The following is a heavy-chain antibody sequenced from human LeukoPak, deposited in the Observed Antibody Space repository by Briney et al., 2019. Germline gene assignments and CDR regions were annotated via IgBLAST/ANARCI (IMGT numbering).Heavy chain of an antibody. Sequence: TSQTLSLTCTVSGGSISSGDYYWSWIRQPPGKGLEWIGYIYYSGSIYYNPSLKSRVTISVDTSKNQFSLKLSSVTAADTAVYYCARVAPTVSYYFDYWGQGTLVTVSS. CDR2: IYYSGSI. J-gene: IGHJ4*02. CDR1: GGSISSGDYY. V-gene: IGHV4-30-4*01. D-gene: IGHD4-17*01. CDR3: ARVAPTVSYYFDY.